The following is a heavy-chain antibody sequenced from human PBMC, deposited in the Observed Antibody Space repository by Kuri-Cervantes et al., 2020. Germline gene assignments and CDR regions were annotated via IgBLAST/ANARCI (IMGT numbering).Heavy chain of an antibody. CDR1: GFSLSTSGVG. CDR3: ARMTREKYDNSGSFDY. V-gene: IGHV2-5*05. CDR2: IYWDDDK. J-gene: IGHJ4*02. D-gene: IGHD3-22*01. Sequence: SGPTLVKPTQTLTLTCSFSGFSLSTSGVGVGWIRQPPGKALECLALIYWDDDKRYGPSLKSRLTITKDTSKNQVLLTMTNMDPVDTATYYCARMTREKYDNSGSFDYWGQGTLVTVSS.